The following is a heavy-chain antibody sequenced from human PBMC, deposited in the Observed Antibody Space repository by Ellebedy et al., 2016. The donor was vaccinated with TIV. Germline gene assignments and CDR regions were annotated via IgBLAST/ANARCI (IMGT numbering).Heavy chain of an antibody. CDR1: GGTLISHA. CDR3: ARGHHAGPFYYYGMDV. CDR2: IIPTFSSA. Sequence: AASVKVSCKASGGTLISHAVSWVRQAPGQGLEWMGGIIPTFSSANYAEKFQGRVTITADESTNTAYMELSRLRSEDTALYYCARGHHAGPFYYYGMDVWGQGTTVTVSS. J-gene: IGHJ6*02. V-gene: IGHV1-69*13.